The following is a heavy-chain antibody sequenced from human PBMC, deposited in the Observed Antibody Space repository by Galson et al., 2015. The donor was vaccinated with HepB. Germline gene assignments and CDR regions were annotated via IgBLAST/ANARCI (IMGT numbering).Heavy chain of an antibody. CDR1: GGSISSYY. J-gene: IGHJ3*02. V-gene: IGHV4-59*01. D-gene: IGHD2-15*01. CDR3: ARAKDIVVVDEVADAFDI. Sequence: ETLSLTCTVSGGSISSYYWSWIRQPPGKGLEWIGYIYYSGSTNYNPSLKSRVTISVDTSKNQFSLKLSSVTAADTAVYYCARAKDIVVVDEVADAFDIWGQGTMVTVSS. CDR2: IYYSGST.